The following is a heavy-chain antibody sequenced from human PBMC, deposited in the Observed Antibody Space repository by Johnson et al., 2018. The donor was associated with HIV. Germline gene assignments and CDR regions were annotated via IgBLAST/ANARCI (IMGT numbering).Heavy chain of an antibody. J-gene: IGHJ3*02. V-gene: IGHV3-7*03. CDR3: ARVGDVWSGPRRYDAFDI. D-gene: IGHD3-3*01. CDR1: GFTFSSSW. CDR2: IKEDGSAK. Sequence: EVQVVESGGGLVQPGGSLRLSCAASGFTFSSSWMDWVRQAPGKGLEWVANIKEDGSAKNYVDSVKGRFTISRDNARNSLYLQMNSLRVEDTAVYYCARVGDVWSGPRRYDAFDIWGQGTLVTVSS.